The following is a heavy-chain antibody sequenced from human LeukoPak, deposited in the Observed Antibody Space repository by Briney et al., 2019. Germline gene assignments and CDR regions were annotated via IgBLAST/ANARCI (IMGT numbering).Heavy chain of an antibody. Sequence: EASVKVSCKASGYTFTNYYIHWVRQAPGQGLEWMGIINPSGGSTSYAQKFQGRVTITADESTSTAYMELSSLRSEDTAVYYCARIFYRGMVRGLYWFDPWGQGTLVTVSS. CDR1: GYTFTNYY. CDR3: ARIFYRGMVRGLYWFDP. V-gene: IGHV1-46*01. CDR2: INPSGGST. D-gene: IGHD3-10*01. J-gene: IGHJ5*02.